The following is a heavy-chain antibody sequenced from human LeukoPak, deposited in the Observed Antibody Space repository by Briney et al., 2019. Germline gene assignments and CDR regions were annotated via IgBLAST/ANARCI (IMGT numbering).Heavy chain of an antibody. D-gene: IGHD1-26*01. V-gene: IGHV1-24*01. J-gene: IGHJ4*02. Sequence: ASVKVSCKVSGYTLTELSMHWVRQAPGKGHEWMGGFDPEDGETIYAQKFQGRVTMTEDTSTDTAYMELSSLRSEDTAVYYCARIGVGATTPDYWGQGTLVTVSS. CDR3: ARIGVGATTPDY. CDR1: GYTLTELS. CDR2: FDPEDGET.